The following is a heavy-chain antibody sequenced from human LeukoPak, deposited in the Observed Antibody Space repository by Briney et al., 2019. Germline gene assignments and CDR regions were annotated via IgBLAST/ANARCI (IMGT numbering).Heavy chain of an antibody. V-gene: IGHV3-30*18. J-gene: IGHJ3*02. D-gene: IGHD1-26*01. CDR3: AKLGGGSYEIDAFDI. Sequence: GGSLRLSCTASGFTFKNYAMSWVRQAPGKGLEWVAVISYDGSNKYYADSVKGRFTISRDNSKNTLYLQMNSLRAEDTAVYYCAKLGGGSYEIDAFDIWGQGTMVTVSS. CDR1: GFTFKNYA. CDR2: ISYDGSNK.